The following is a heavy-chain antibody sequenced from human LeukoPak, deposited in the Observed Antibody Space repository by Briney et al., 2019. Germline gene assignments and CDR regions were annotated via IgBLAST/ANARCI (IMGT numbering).Heavy chain of an antibody. CDR3: ASGPTYCSGTSCPMAY. J-gene: IGHJ4*02. CDR1: GYTFTSYG. Sequence: ASVKVSCKASGYTFTSYGISWVRQAPGQGLEWMGWISAYNGNTNYAQKLQGRVTMTTDTSTSTAYMELRSLRSDGTAVYYCASGPTYCSGTSCPMAYWGQGTLVTVSS. D-gene: IGHD2-2*01. V-gene: IGHV1-18*01. CDR2: ISAYNGNT.